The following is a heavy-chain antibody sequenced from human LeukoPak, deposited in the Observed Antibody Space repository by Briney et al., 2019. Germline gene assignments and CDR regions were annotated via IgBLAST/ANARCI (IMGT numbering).Heavy chain of an antibody. V-gene: IGHV3-23*01. D-gene: IGHD2-21*02. CDR2: ISGSVGST. J-gene: IGHJ4*02. CDR3: AKDSDRIVVVTAIDY. CDR1: GVTFSSYA. Sequence: GGSLRLSCAASGVTFSSYAMSWVRQAPGKGLEWISAISGSVGSTYYADYVKGRFTISRDNSKNTLYLQMNSLRAEDTAVYYCAKDSDRIVVVTAIDYWGQGTLVTVSS.